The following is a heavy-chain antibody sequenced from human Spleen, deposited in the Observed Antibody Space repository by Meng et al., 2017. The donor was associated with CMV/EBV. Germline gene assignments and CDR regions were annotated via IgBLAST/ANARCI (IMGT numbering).Heavy chain of an antibody. CDR1: GFTVSSNY. Sequence: GESLKISCAASGFTVSSNYMSWVRQAPGKGLEWVSVIYSGGSTYYADSVKGRFTISRDNSKNTLYLQMNSLRAEDTAVYYCARSGRYYGSGSYSDYWGQGTLVT. CDR3: ARSGRYYGSGSYSDY. D-gene: IGHD3-10*01. J-gene: IGHJ4*02. V-gene: IGHV3-53*01. CDR2: IYSGGST.